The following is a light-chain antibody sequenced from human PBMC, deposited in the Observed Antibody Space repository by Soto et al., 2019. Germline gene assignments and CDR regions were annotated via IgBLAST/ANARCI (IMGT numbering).Light chain of an antibody. CDR2: DAS. CDR1: QSVSSNS. CDR3: QQYGSSFT. V-gene: IGKV3-20*01. Sequence: EIVLTQSPGTLSLSPGERATLSCRASQSVSSNSLAWYQQKPGQAPRLLMFDASSRATGIPDRFSGSGSGTDFTLTISRLEPEDFAVYYCQQYGSSFTFGPGTKVDIK. J-gene: IGKJ3*01.